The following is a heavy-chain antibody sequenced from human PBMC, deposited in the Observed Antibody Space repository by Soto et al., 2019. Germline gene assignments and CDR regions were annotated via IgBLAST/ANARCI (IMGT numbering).Heavy chain of an antibody. CDR2: VNPKRGDA. CDR3: ARHPGLPGQHWYFDL. J-gene: IGHJ2*01. V-gene: IGHV1-2*04. Sequence: QVVLVQSGAEVKKPGDSVKVSCKSSGYKFTNYYIHWVRQAPGQGPEWMGWVNPKRGDAIYAQKFQGWVTMTRDMATTTASLDVNSLKPDDTAVYFCARHPGLPGQHWYFDLWGRGTLVTVSS. CDR1: GYKFTNYY.